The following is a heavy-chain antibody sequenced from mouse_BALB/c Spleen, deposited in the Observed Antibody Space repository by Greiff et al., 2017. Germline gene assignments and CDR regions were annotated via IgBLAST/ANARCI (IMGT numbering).Heavy chain of an antibody. CDR1: GFSLTSYG. CDR2: IWAGGST. D-gene: IGHD2-2*01. V-gene: IGHV2-9*02. Sequence: VQRVESGPGLVAPSQSLSITCTVSGFSLTSYGVHWVRQPPGKGLEWLGVIWAGGSTNYNSALMSRLSISKDNSKSQVFLKMNSLQTDDTAMYYCASLSYGYEEGYYAMDYWGQGTSVTVSS. J-gene: IGHJ4*01. CDR3: ASLSYGYEEGYYAMDY.